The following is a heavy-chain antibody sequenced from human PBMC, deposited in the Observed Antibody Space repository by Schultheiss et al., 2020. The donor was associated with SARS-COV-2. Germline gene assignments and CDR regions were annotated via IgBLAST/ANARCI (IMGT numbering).Heavy chain of an antibody. V-gene: IGHV4-4*02. CDR1: GGSISSSNW. J-gene: IGHJ4*02. CDR3: ARVSIVATTTWYYFDY. CDR2: INHSGTT. D-gene: IGHD5-12*01. Sequence: SETLSLTCAVSGGSISSSNWWSWVRQPPGKGLEWIGEINHSGTTNYNPSLKSRVTISVDTSKNQFSLKLSSVTAADTAVYYCARVSIVATTTWYYFDYWGQGTLVTVSS.